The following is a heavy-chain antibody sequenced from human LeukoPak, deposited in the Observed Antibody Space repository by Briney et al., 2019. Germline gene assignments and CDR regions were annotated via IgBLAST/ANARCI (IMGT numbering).Heavy chain of an antibody. D-gene: IGHD3-22*01. CDR1: GFTFSSYA. CDR2: ISGSDGST. Sequence: GGSLRLSCAASGFTFSSYAMSWVRQAPGKGLEWVSSISGSDGSTYYADSVKGRFTISRDNSKNTLYLQMNSLRAEDTAVYYCAKDESSGYYYFDHWGQGTLVTVSS. CDR3: AKDESSGYYYFDH. V-gene: IGHV3-23*01. J-gene: IGHJ4*02.